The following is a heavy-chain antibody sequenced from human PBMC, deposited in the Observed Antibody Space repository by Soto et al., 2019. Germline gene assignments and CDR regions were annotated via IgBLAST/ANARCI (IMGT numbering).Heavy chain of an antibody. CDR3: ARSGGSYPTDY. D-gene: IGHD1-26*01. J-gene: IGHJ4*02. CDR1: GYSFSSYW. CDR2: IYPGDSDT. V-gene: IGHV5-51*01. Sequence: GESLKISCEASGYSFSSYWIGWVRQMPGKGLEWMGIIYPGDSDTRYSPSFQGQVTISADKSLSTAYLQWRSLKASDTAMYYCARSGGSYPTDYWGQGTPVTVSS.